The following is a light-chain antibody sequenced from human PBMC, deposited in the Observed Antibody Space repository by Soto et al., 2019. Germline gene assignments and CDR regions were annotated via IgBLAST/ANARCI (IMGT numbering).Light chain of an antibody. CDR1: QSVTNSF. CDR3: QQYNSWPPIT. Sequence: EIVLAQSPGTLSLSPGERATLSCRASQSVTNSFLAWYQQKPGQAPRLLIYGASRRATGIPDRFTGSGSGTDFTLTISRLEPEDFVVYYCQQYNSWPPITFGQGTRLEIK. V-gene: IGKV3-20*01. J-gene: IGKJ5*01. CDR2: GAS.